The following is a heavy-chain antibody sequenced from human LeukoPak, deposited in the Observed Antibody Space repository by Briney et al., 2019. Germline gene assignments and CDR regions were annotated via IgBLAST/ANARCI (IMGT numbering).Heavy chain of an antibody. J-gene: IGHJ3*02. CDR2: IYYSGST. V-gene: IGHV4-59*01. CDR1: GGSISSYY. CDR3: ARDRRSLDYCSGGSCYYDAFDI. Sequence: SETLSLTCTVSGGSISSYYWSWIRQPPGKGLEGVGYIYYSGSTNYNPSLKSRVTISVDTSKNQFSLKLSSVTAADTAVYYCARDRRSLDYCSGGSCYYDAFDIWGQGTMVTVSS. D-gene: IGHD2-15*01.